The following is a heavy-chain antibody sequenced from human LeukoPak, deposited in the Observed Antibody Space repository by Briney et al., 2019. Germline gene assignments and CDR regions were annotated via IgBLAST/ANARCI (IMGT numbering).Heavy chain of an antibody. V-gene: IGHV5-51*01. CDR3: ARGGRSSSWPANFAY. J-gene: IGHJ4*02. CDR2: IYPGDSDT. CDR1: GYSFTSYG. D-gene: IGHD6-13*01. Sequence: GESLKISCKGSGYSFTSYGIGWVRQMPGKGLEWMGIIYPGDSDTRYSPSFQGQVSISADKSISTAYLQWSTLKASDTAMYYCARGGRSSSWPANFAYWGQGTLVTVSS.